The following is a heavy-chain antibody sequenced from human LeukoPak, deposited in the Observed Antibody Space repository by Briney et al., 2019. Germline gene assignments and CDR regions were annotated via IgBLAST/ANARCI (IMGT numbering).Heavy chain of an antibody. V-gene: IGHV3-30*18. CDR3: ANTYSSSWYPWFDH. CDR2: ISYDGSNK. D-gene: IGHD6-13*01. CDR1: GFTFSSYG. J-gene: IGHJ5*02. Sequence: GGSLRLSCAASGFTFSSYGMHWVRQAPGKGLEWVAVISYDGSNKYYADSVKGRFTICRDDSKNTLYLQMNSLRAEHTAVYYCANTYSSSWYPWFDHWGQGTLVTVSS.